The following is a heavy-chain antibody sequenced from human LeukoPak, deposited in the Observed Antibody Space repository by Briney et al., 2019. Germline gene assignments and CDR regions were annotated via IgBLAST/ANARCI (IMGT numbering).Heavy chain of an antibody. CDR3: AGSNDYGGNSGYYGMDV. D-gene: IGHD4-23*01. J-gene: IGHJ6*02. Sequence: PSETLSLTCTVSGGSISSGGYYWSWIRQPPGKGLEWIGYIYHSGSTYYNPSLKSRVTISVDRSKNQFSLKLSSVTAADTAVYYCAGSNDYGGNSGYYGMDVWGQGTTVTVSS. V-gene: IGHV4-30-2*01. CDR1: GGSISSGGYY. CDR2: IYHSGST.